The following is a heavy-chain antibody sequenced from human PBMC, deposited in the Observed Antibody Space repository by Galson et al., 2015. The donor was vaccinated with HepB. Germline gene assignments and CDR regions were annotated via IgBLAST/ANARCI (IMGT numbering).Heavy chain of an antibody. J-gene: IGHJ4*02. CDR3: ARGPTITTDY. Sequence: SVKVSCKASGYTFTGYYMHWVRQAPGQGLEWMGWIDLNSGDKKYAQKFQGRVTLTRDTSISTANMELSRLTSYDTAVYYCARGPTITTDYWGQGTLVTVSS. CDR2: IDLNSGDK. D-gene: IGHD4-11*01. CDR1: GYTFTGYY. V-gene: IGHV1-2*02.